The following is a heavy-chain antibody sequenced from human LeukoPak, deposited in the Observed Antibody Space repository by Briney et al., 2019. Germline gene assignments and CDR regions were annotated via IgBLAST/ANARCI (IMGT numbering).Heavy chain of an antibody. V-gene: IGHV1-2*04. CDR3: ARYFSNKDYFDY. CDR2: INTNSGGT. D-gene: IGHD2/OR15-2a*01. Sequence: ASVKVSCKASGYTFTGYYMHWVRQAPGQGPEWMGWINTNSGGTKYAQKFQGWVTMIRDTSISTAYMELTRLTSDDTAVYYCARYFSNKDYFDYWGQGTLVTVSS. CDR1: GYTFTGYY. J-gene: IGHJ4*02.